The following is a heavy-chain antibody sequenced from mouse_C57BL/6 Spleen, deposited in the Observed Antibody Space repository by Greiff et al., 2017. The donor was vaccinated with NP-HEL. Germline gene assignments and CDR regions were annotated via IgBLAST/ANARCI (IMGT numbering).Heavy chain of an antibody. CDR3: ALLLPFAY. V-gene: IGHV1-69*01. Sequence: QVQLQQPGAELVMPGASVKLSCKASGYTFTSYWMHWVKQRPGQGLEWIGEIDPSDSYTNYNQKFKGKSTLTVDKSSSTAYMQLSSLTSEDSAVYYCALLLPFAYWGQGTLVTVSA. J-gene: IGHJ3*01. D-gene: IGHD1-1*01. CDR2: IDPSDSYT. CDR1: GYTFTSYW.